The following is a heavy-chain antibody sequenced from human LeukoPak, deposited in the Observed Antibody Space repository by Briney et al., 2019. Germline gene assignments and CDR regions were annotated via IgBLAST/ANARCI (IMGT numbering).Heavy chain of an antibody. CDR1: GFSINKFW. CDR2: INSDETTT. CDR3: ARDQEYYSNWYFDL. J-gene: IGHJ2*01. Sequence: GGSLRLSCAASGFSINKFWMHWVRQAPGKGPMWVSRINSDETTTNYADSVKGRFTISRDNAKNMVYLQMNSLRAEDTAVYYCARDQEYYSNWYFDLWGRGTLVTVSS. D-gene: IGHD2/OR15-2a*01. V-gene: IGHV3-74*01.